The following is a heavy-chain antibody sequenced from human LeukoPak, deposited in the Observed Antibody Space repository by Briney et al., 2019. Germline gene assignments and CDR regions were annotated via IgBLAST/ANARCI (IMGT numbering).Heavy chain of an antibody. CDR3: AKDLGAAAGTTGHDY. V-gene: IGHV3-23*01. Sequence: GGSLRLSCAASGFTFSSYAMSWVRQAPGKGLEWVSAISGSGGSTYYADSVKGRFTISRDNSKNTLYLQMNSLRAEDTAVYDCAKDLGAAAGTTGHDYWGQGTLVTVSS. J-gene: IGHJ4*02. CDR2: ISGSGGST. CDR1: GFTFSSYA. D-gene: IGHD6-13*01.